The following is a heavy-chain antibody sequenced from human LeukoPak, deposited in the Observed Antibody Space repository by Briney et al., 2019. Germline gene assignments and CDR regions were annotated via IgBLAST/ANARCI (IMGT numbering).Heavy chain of an antibody. D-gene: IGHD2-2*01. CDR1: GGSISSSSYY. CDR3: AIPYCSRTSCPGSDY. V-gene: IGHV4-39*01. Sequence: SETLSLTCTVSGGSISSSSYYWGWIRQPPGKGLEWIGSIYYSGSTYYNPSLKSRVTISVDTSKNQFSLKLSSVTAADTAVYYCAIPYCSRTSCPGSDYWGQGTLVTVSS. J-gene: IGHJ4*02. CDR2: IYYSGST.